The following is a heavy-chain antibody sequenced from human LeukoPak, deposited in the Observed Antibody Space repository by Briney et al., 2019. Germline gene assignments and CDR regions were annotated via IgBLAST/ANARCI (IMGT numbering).Heavy chain of an antibody. D-gene: IGHD1-7*01. CDR3: ATADDYNWNYYNY. V-gene: IGHV3-48*03. Sequence: GGSLRLSCAASGFSFRTYEMNWVRQAPGKGLEWVSYISSSGSAIYYADSVKGRFTISRDNAKNSLYLQMNSLRAEDTAVYYCATADDYNWNYYNYWGQGTLVTVSS. CDR1: GFSFRTYE. J-gene: IGHJ4*02. CDR2: ISSSGSAI.